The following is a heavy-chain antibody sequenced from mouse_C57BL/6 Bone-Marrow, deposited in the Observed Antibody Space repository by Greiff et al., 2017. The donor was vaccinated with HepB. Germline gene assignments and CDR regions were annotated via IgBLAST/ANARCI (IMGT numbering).Heavy chain of an antibody. Sequence: EVQLVESGAELVRPGASVKLSCTASGFNIKDDYMHWVKQRPEQGLEWIGWIDPENGDTGYASKFQGKATITADTSSNTAYLQLSSLTSEDTAFYYCTTSLYDYDVSWFAYWGQGTLVTVSA. J-gene: IGHJ3*01. CDR3: TTSLYDYDVSWFAY. CDR1: GFNIKDDY. CDR2: IDPENGDT. V-gene: IGHV14-4*01. D-gene: IGHD2-4*01.